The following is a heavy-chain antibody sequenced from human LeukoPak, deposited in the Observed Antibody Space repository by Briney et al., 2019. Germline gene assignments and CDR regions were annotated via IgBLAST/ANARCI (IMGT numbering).Heavy chain of an antibody. V-gene: IGHV4-30-4*08. D-gene: IGHD3-10*01. CDR3: ARGVDGSDPRGVDWFDP. J-gene: IGHJ5*02. CDR2: IYYSGST. Sequence: PSETLSLTCTVSGGSISSGDYYWSWIRQPPGKGLEWIGYIYYSGSTYYNPSLKSRDTISVDTSKNQFSLKLSSVTAADTAVYYCARGVDGSDPRGVDWFDPWGQGTLVTVSS. CDR1: GGSISSGDYY.